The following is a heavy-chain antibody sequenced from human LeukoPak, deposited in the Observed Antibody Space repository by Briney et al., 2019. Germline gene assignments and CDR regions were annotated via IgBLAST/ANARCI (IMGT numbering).Heavy chain of an antibody. D-gene: IGHD6-13*01. Sequence: GGSLRLSRAASGLSFSSYNMHWVRQAPGKGLEWVAVIWYDGSNKYYADSVKGRFTISRDNSKNTLYLQMNSLRAEDTAAYYCAYLAAAGAFDIWGQGTIVTVSS. CDR2: IWYDGSNK. CDR1: GLSFSSYN. J-gene: IGHJ3*02. V-gene: IGHV3-33*01. CDR3: AYLAAAGAFDI.